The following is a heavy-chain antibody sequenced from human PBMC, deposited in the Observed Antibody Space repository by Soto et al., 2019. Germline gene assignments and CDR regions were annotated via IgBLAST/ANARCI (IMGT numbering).Heavy chain of an antibody. CDR2: INRSGVT. CDR3: ATLANYGSRTHPDY. J-gene: IGHJ4*02. D-gene: IGHD3-10*01. V-gene: IGHV4-34*01. CDR1: GGSFSGYY. Sequence: QVQLQQWGAGLLKPSETLSLTCAVYGGSFSGYYWSWIRQPPGKGLEWIGEINRSGVTKYNPSLKSRVTISMDTSRNQFSLNVTSMTAADTALYYCATLANYGSRTHPDYWGQGTLVTVSS.